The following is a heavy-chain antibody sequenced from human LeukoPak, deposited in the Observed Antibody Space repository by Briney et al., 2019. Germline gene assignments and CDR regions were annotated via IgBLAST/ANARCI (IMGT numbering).Heavy chain of an antibody. CDR1: GFTFSSYA. D-gene: IGHD2-15*01. V-gene: IGHV3-23*01. J-gene: IGHJ4*02. Sequence: GGSLRLSCAASGFTFSSYAMGWVRQAPGKGLEWVSAISGSGGSTYYADSVKGRFTISRDNSKNTLYLQMNSLRAEDTAVYYCARDLVVVAASYWGQGTLVTVSS. CDR3: ARDLVVVAASY. CDR2: ISGSGGST.